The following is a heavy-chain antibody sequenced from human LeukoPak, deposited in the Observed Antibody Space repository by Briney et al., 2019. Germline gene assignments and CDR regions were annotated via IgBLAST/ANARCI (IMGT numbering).Heavy chain of an antibody. CDR3: AKDRESPYYYDSSGYFEYFQH. CDR1: GFTFSSYA. J-gene: IGHJ1*01. V-gene: IGHV3-23*01. D-gene: IGHD3-22*01. Sequence: GGSLRLSCAASGFTFSSYAMSWVRQAPGKGLEWVSAISGSGGSTYYADSVKGRFTISRDNSKNTLCLQMNSLRAEDTAVYYCAKDRESPYYYDSSGYFEYFQHWGQGTLVTVSS. CDR2: ISGSGGST.